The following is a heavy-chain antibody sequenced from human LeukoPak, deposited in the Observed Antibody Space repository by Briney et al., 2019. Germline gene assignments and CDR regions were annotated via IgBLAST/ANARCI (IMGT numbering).Heavy chain of an antibody. V-gene: IGHV3-73*01. CDR3: TGYDASQFWFYDF. Sequence: GGSLRLSCSASGFTFSSYAMHWVRQASGKGLEWIGHIRDKANNYATAYAALVKGRFTISRDDSKNTAYLHLNSLKIEDTAVYYCTGYDASQFWFYDFWGQGTLVTVSS. D-gene: IGHD5-18*01. CDR1: GFTFSSYA. J-gene: IGHJ4*02. CDR2: IRDKANNYAT.